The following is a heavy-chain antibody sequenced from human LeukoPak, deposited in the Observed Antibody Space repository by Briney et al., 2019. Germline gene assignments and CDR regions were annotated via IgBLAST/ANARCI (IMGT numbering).Heavy chain of an antibody. CDR1: GYTFTSNY. CDR3: AREGSMVRGATLGSWFDP. J-gene: IGHJ5*02. Sequence: SVTYSCKASGYTFTSNYLTWLRQGTTQGHASQGKINPSGGSTSYAQKFQGRVTMTRDTSTSTVYMELSNLRSEDTAVYYCAREGSMVRGATLGSWFDPWGQGTLVTVSS. D-gene: IGHD3-10*01. CDR2: INPSGGST. V-gene: IGHV1-46*01.